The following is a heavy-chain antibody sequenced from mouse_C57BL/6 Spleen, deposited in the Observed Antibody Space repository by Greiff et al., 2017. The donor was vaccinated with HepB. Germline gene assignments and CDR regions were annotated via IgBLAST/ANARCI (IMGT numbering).Heavy chain of an antibody. D-gene: IGHD4-1*01. CDR1: GYAFSSSW. CDR3: ARGGNWDVPFAY. Sequence: VQLQQSGPELVKPGASVKISCKASGYAFSSSWMNWVKQRPGKGLEWIGRIYPGDGDTNYNGKFKGKATLTADKSSSTAYMQLSSLTSEDSAVYFCARGGNWDVPFAYWGQGTLVTVSA. CDR2: IYPGDGDT. J-gene: IGHJ3*01. V-gene: IGHV1-82*01.